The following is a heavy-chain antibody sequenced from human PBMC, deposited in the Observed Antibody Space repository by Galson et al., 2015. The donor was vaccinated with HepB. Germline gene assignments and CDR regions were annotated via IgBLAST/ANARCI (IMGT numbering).Heavy chain of an antibody. J-gene: IGHJ4*02. CDR2: VSGRGGST. CDR1: GFYFHTYA. D-gene: IGHD3-9*01. V-gene: IGHV3-23*01. Sequence: SLRLSCAVSGFYFHTYAMIWVRQAPGRGLEWVAGVSGRGGSTYYADAVKGRFTISRDNTERTLYLQMDSLTVEDTAMYFCARGANFDWFPYYFDYWGRGALVTVSS. CDR3: ARGANFDWFPYYFDY.